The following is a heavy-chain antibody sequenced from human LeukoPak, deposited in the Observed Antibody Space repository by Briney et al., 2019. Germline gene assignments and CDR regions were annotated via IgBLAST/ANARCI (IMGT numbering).Heavy chain of an antibody. D-gene: IGHD6-13*01. CDR2: ISWNSGSI. Sequence: GRSLRLSCAASGFTFDDYAMHWVRQAPGKGLEWVSGISWNSGSIGYADSVKGRFTISRDNAKNSLYLQMNSLRAEDTALYYCAKDDGSSWTNWLDPWGQGTLVTVSS. J-gene: IGHJ5*02. V-gene: IGHV3-9*01. CDR1: GFTFDDYA. CDR3: AKDDGSSWTNWLDP.